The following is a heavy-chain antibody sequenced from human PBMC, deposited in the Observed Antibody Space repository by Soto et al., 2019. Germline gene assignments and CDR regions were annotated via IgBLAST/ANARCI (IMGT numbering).Heavy chain of an antibody. Sequence: GGSLRLSCAASGFTFSSYAMSWVRQAPGKGLEWVSAISGSGGSTYYADSVKGRFTISRDNSKNTLYLQMNSLRAEDTAVYYCASPRIAAAGISDDRHQRSDYWGQGTLVTVSS. CDR2: ISGSGGST. D-gene: IGHD6-13*01. V-gene: IGHV3-23*01. CDR1: GFTFSSYA. J-gene: IGHJ4*02. CDR3: ASPRIAAAGISDDRHQRSDY.